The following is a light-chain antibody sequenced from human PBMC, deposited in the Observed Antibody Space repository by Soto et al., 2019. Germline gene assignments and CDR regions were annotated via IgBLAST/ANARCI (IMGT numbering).Light chain of an antibody. V-gene: IGKV3-20*01. Sequence: EIVLTQSPGTLSLSPGERATLSCRASQSVSSSYLAWYQQKPGQAPRLLIYGASSRATGIPDRFSGSGSGTDFTLTISRLEPEDFAVYYCQQYASSPVYTFGQGTKLAIK. J-gene: IGKJ2*01. CDR1: QSVSSSY. CDR2: GAS. CDR3: QQYASSPVYT.